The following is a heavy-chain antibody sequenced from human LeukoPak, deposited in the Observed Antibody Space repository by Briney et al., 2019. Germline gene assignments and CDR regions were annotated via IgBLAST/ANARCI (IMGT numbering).Heavy chain of an antibody. CDR2: IKQDGSEK. CDR1: GFTFSSYW. Sequence: GGSLRLSCAASGFTFSSYWMSWVRQAPGKGLEWVAHIKQDGSEKYYVDSVKGRFAISRDNAKNSLYLQMNSLRAEDTAVYYCASATSAVRYFQHWGQGTLVTVSS. J-gene: IGHJ1*01. D-gene: IGHD1-26*01. CDR3: ASATSAVRYFQH. V-gene: IGHV3-7*01.